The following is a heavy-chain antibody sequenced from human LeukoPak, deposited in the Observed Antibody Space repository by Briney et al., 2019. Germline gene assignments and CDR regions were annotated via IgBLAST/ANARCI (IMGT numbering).Heavy chain of an antibody. CDR1: GFTFSSYG. CDR3: AKEAATSQIDY. D-gene: IGHD6-25*01. J-gene: IGHJ4*02. Sequence: PGGSLRLSCAASGFTFSSYGMHRVRQAPGKGLEWVAVISYDGSDKYYADSVKGRFTISRDNSKNTLYLQMNSLRVEDTAVYYCAKEAATSQIDYWGQGTLVTVSS. CDR2: ISYDGSDK. V-gene: IGHV3-30*18.